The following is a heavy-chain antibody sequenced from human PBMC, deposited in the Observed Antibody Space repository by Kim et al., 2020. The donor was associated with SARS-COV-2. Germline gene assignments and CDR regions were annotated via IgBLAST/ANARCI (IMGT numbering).Heavy chain of an antibody. Sequence: GESLKISCKGSGYSFTSYWIAWVRQMPGKGLEWMGIIYPGDSDTRYSPSFQGQVTISADKSISTAYLQWSSLRTSDTATYYCARRDTSGWSGYFDLWGRGTLVTVSS. CDR1: GYSFTSYW. J-gene: IGHJ2*01. CDR3: ARRDTSGWSGYFDL. CDR2: IYPGDSDT. D-gene: IGHD6-19*01. V-gene: IGHV5-51*01.